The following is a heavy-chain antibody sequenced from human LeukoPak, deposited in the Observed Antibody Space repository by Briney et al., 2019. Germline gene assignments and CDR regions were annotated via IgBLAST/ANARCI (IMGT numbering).Heavy chain of an antibody. Sequence: GGSLRLSCAASGFTFSSYAMHWVRQAPGKGLEWVAVISYDGSNKYYADSVKGRFTISRDSSKNTLYLQMNSLRAEDTAVYYCASETIAVAGTLSSWGQGTLVTVSS. CDR3: ASETIAVAGTLSS. CDR2: ISYDGSNK. D-gene: IGHD6-19*01. J-gene: IGHJ4*02. CDR1: GFTFSSYA. V-gene: IGHV3-30-3*01.